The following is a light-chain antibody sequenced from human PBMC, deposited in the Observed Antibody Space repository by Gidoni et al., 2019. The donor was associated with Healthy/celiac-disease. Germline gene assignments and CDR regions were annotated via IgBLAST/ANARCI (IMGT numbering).Light chain of an antibody. CDR3: QQSYSTPPYT. J-gene: IGKJ2*01. Sequence: DIQMTQSPSSLSASVGDRVTITCRASQSISSYLNWYQQKPGKDPKLLIYAASSLQSGVTSRFSGSGSGTDCTLTISSLQPEDFATYYCQQSYSTPPYTFXQXTKLEIK. V-gene: IGKV1-39*01. CDR1: QSISSY. CDR2: AAS.